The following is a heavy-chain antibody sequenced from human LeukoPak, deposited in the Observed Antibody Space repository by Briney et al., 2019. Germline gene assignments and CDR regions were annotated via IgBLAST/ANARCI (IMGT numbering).Heavy chain of an antibody. CDR2: ISYDGSNK. CDR1: GFTFSSYA. J-gene: IGHJ4*02. CDR3: VRDEGSSWYFDY. D-gene: IGHD6-13*01. Sequence: GGSLRLSCAASGFTFSSYAMHWVRQAPGKGLEWVAVISYDGSNKYYADSVKGRFTISRDNAKNSLYLQMNSLRAEDTAVYYCVRDEGSSWYFDYWGQGTLVTVSS. V-gene: IGHV3-30-3*01.